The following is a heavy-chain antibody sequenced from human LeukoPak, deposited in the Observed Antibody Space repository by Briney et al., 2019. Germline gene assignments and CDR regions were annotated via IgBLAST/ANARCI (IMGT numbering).Heavy chain of an antibody. CDR3: AKDRYGDYFDWYFDL. V-gene: IGHV3-23*01. CDR2: ISGSGGST. J-gene: IGHJ2*01. CDR1: GFTFSTYA. D-gene: IGHD4-17*01. Sequence: GGSLRLSCAASGFTFSTYAMSWVRQAPGKGLEWVSAISGSGGSTYYADSVKGRFTISRDNSKNTLYLQMNSLRAEDTAVYYCAKDRYGDYFDWYFDLWGRGTLVTVSS.